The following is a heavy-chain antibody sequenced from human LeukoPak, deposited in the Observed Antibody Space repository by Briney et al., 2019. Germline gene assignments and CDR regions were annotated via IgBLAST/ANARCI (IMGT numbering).Heavy chain of an antibody. J-gene: IGHJ6*02. CDR1: GFTFSSYW. Sequence: GGSLRLSCAATGFTFSSYWMHWVRQAPGKGLVWVSRINSDGSSTSYADSVKGRFTISRDNAKNTLYLQMNSLRAEDTAVYYCARSTIFGVVIPHYGMDVWGQGTTVTVSS. D-gene: IGHD3-3*01. CDR2: INSDGSST. CDR3: ARSTIFGVVIPHYGMDV. V-gene: IGHV3-74*01.